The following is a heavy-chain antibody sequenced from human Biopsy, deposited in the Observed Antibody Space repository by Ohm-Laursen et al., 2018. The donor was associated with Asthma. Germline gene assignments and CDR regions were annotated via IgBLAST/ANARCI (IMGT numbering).Heavy chain of an antibody. V-gene: IGHV4-39*02. Sequence: SETLSLTCIVSGDAMSTSGSYWGWIRRSPGKGLEWIGGIYYSGRTYYNPSLESRVTISADTSKNHFSLKVPSVTAADTAVYYCARAVSSSSYWYFDLWGRGDLVTVSS. CDR3: ARAVSSSSYWYFDL. J-gene: IGHJ2*01. D-gene: IGHD6-6*01. CDR2: IYYSGRT. CDR1: GDAMSTSGSY.